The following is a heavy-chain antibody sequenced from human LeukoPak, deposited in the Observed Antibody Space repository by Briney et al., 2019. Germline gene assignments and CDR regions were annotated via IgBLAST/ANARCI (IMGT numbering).Heavy chain of an antibody. V-gene: IGHV1-2*02. CDR3: ASLSQVGYSSGWSSSDY. Sequence: ASVKVSCKASGYTFTGYYMHWVRQAPGQGLEWMGWINPNSGGTNYAQKLQGRVTMTTDTSTSTAYMELRSLRSDDTAVYYCASLSQVGYSSGWSSSDYWGQGALVTVSS. CDR2: INPNSGGT. J-gene: IGHJ4*02. D-gene: IGHD6-19*01. CDR1: GYTFTGYY.